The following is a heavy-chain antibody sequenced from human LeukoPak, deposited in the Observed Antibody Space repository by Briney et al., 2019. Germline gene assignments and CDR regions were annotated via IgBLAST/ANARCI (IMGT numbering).Heavy chain of an antibody. J-gene: IGHJ3*02. CDR1: GFTFSSYG. Sequence: GGSLRLSCAASGFTFSSYGMHWVRQAPGKGLEWVAFIRYDGSNKYYADSVKGRFTISRDNSKNTLYLQMNSLRAEDTAVYYCARDYRAAFDIWGQGTMVTVSS. D-gene: IGHD3-16*02. CDR2: IRYDGSNK. CDR3: ARDYRAAFDI. V-gene: IGHV3-30*02.